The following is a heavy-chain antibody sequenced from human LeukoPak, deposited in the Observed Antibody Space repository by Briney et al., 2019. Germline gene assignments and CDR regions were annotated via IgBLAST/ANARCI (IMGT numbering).Heavy chain of an antibody. D-gene: IGHD5-12*01. CDR2: IFPSSDEI. J-gene: IGHJ5*02. CDR3: ATYRQILLPFEA. CDR1: GFTFSTFA. Sequence: GGSLRLSCVASGFTFSTFAMIWVRQPPGKGLEWVSSIFPSSDEIHYADSVRGRFTISRDDSRNTLSLQMNSLRAEDTAIYYCATYRQILLPFEAWGQGTLVTVSA. V-gene: IGHV3-23*01.